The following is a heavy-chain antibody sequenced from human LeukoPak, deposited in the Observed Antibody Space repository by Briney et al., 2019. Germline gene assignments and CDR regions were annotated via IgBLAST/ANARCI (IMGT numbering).Heavy chain of an antibody. CDR1: GYTFTSYD. Sequence: ASVKVSCKASGYTFTSYDINWVRQATGQGLEWMGWMNPNSGNTGYAQKFQGRVTMTRNTSISTAYMELSSLRSEDTAVYYCARPRGYYGSGSYYLYYYYGMDVWGQGTTVTVSS. D-gene: IGHD3-10*01. J-gene: IGHJ6*02. CDR3: ARPRGYYGSGSYYLYYYYGMDV. CDR2: MNPNSGNT. V-gene: IGHV1-8*01.